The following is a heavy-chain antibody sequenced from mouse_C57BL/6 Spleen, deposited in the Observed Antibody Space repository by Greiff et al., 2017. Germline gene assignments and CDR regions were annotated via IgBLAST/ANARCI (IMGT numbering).Heavy chain of an antibody. J-gene: IGHJ3*01. CDR3: ARDNYYGSSYVPFAY. D-gene: IGHD1-1*01. CDR1: GYAFSSSW. V-gene: IGHV1-82*01. Sequence: LQESGPELVKPGASVKISCKASGYAFSSSWMNWVKQRPGKGLEWIGRIYPGDGDTNYNGKFKGKAPLTADKASSTAYMQLSSLTSEVSAVYFCARDNYYGSSYVPFAYWGQGTLVTVSA. CDR2: IYPGDGDT.